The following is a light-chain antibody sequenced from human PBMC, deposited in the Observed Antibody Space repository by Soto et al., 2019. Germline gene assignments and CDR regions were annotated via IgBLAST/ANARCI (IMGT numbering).Light chain of an antibody. CDR1: QSVSSSY. J-gene: IGKJ5*01. CDR3: QQYGNSPIT. CDR2: GAS. V-gene: IGKV3-20*01. Sequence: EIVLTQSPGTLSLSPGERATLSCRASQSVSSSYLAWYQQKPGQAPRLLIYGASSRATGIPDRFSGGGSGTDFTLTISRLEPEDFAVYYCQQYGNSPITFGQGTRLEIK.